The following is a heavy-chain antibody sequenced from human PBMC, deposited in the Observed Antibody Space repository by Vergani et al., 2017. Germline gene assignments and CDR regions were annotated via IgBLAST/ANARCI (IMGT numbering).Heavy chain of an antibody. D-gene: IGHD3-16*01. CDR1: GCTLSNYD. CDR2: IQFDGSNQ. J-gene: IGHJ4*02. V-gene: IGHV3-30*02. Sequence: QVQLVESGGGVVQRGGSLRLSCATSGCTLSNYDMQWIRQGPGKGLEFVAFIQFDGSNQYYEDSVKGRFTLSRDFSKNKLYLQMTSLRTDDTATFYYAKHFRGWGIDYWCQGTQVIVSS. CDR3: AKHFRGWGIDY.